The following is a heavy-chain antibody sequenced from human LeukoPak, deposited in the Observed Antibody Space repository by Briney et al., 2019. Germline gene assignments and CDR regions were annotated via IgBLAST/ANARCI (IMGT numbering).Heavy chain of an antibody. J-gene: IGHJ4*02. CDR1: GFTFSNYW. CDR3: ARGGYCSGGSCYRGFDS. V-gene: IGHV3-74*03. Sequence: GGALRLSCAASGFTFSNYWMQGVRQAPGKGLVWVSRINSDGSITTYADSVKGRFTVSRDNAKNTLFLQMSSLRDEDTAVYYCARGGYCSGGSCYRGFDSWGQGTLVTVSS. CDR2: INSDGSIT. D-gene: IGHD2-15*01.